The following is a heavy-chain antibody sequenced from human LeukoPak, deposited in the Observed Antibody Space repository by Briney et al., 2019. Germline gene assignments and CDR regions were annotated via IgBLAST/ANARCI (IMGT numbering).Heavy chain of an antibody. V-gene: IGHV4-59*08. CDR3: AGGRSRGYYYMDV. D-gene: IGHD3-10*01. Sequence: SETLSLTCTVSGGSISSYYWSWIRQPPGKGLEWIGYIYYSGNTNYNPSLKSRVTISVDASKNQFSRKLSSVTAADTAVYYCAGGRSRGYYYMDVWGKGTTVTVSS. CDR1: GGSISSYY. CDR2: IYYSGNT. J-gene: IGHJ6*03.